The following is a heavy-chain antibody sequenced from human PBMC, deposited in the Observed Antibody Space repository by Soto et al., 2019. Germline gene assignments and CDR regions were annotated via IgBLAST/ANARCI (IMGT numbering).Heavy chain of an antibody. Sequence: LSETLSLTCTVSGGSISSSSYYWGWIRQPPGKGLEWIGSIYYSGSTYYNPSLKSRVTISVDTSKNQFSLKLSSVTAADTAVYYCARQGRKEWLVWMGATNWFDPWGQGTLVTVSS. V-gene: IGHV4-39*01. D-gene: IGHD6-19*01. J-gene: IGHJ5*02. CDR2: IYYSGST. CDR1: GGSISSSSYY. CDR3: ARQGRKEWLVWMGATNWFDP.